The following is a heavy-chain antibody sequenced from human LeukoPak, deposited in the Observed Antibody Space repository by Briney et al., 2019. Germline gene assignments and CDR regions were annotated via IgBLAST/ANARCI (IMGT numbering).Heavy chain of an antibody. D-gene: IGHD4-11*01. CDR2: ISGSGGST. V-gene: IGHV3-23*01. CDR1: VLTFSRYA. J-gene: IGHJ4*02. Sequence: GGSLRLSCAASVLTFSRYAMSWVRQAPGKGLEWVSSISGSGGSTYYVDSVKGRFTISRDNSKNTLYLQMNSLRAEDTAVYYCAKDLYSNYGPADYWGQGNLVTVSS. CDR3: AKDLYSNYGPADY.